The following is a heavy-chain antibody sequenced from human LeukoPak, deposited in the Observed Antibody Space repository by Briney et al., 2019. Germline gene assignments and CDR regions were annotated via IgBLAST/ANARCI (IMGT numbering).Heavy chain of an antibody. V-gene: IGHV3-7*04. CDR1: RFTFSSYW. J-gene: IGHJ5*02. CDR2: IKEDGSEK. D-gene: IGHD1-26*01. Sequence: GGSLRLSCAASRFTFSSYWMSWVRQAPGKGLEWVANIKEDGSEKYYVDSVKGRFTISRDNAKNSLCLQMNSLRAEDTAVYYCARDPSGDSGSFPWGQGTLVTVSS. CDR3: ARDPSGDSGSFP.